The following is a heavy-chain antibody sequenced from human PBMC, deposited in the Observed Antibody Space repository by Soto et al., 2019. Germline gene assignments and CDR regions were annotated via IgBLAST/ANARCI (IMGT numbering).Heavy chain of an antibody. Sequence: GGSLRLSCAASGFTFSSYAMSWVRQAPGKGLEWVSAISGSGGSTYYADSVKGRFTISRDTSKNTLYLQMNSLRAEDTAIYYCAQNGQWLATPPVAWGQGSLVTVSS. CDR2: ISGSGGST. D-gene: IGHD6-19*01. V-gene: IGHV3-23*01. CDR3: AQNGQWLATPPVA. J-gene: IGHJ4*02. CDR1: GFTFSSYA.